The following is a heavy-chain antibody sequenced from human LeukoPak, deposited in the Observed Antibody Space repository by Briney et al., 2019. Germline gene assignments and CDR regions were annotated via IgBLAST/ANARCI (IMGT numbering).Heavy chain of an antibody. CDR1: GFTFSNYA. CDR2: ITGSGDGT. CDR3: VKGFVHPTYYFDY. V-gene: IGHV3-23*01. Sequence: GSLRLSCAASGFTFSNYAMMWVRQAPGKRLEWISSITGSGDGTYYADSVRGRFTISRDNSENTLYLQVNSLRVEDTAVYFCVKGFVHPTYYFDYWGQGTLVTVSS. J-gene: IGHJ4*02. D-gene: IGHD3-10*01.